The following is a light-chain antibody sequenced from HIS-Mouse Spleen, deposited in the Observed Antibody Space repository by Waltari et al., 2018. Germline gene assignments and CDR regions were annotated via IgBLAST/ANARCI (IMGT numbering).Light chain of an antibody. Sequence: DIHLTQSPSFLSASVGDRVTITCRASQGISSYLAWYQQKPGKAPKLLIYAASTLQSGVPSRFSGSGSGTEFTLTISSLQPEDFATYYCQQLNSYPPTCGQGTKVEIK. CDR2: AAS. CDR3: QQLNSYPPT. J-gene: IGKJ1*01. V-gene: IGKV1-9*01. CDR1: QGISSY.